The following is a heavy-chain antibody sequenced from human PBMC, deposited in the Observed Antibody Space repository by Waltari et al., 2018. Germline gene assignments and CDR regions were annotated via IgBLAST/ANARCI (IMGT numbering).Heavy chain of an antibody. CDR2: IYYNGIT. J-gene: IGHJ6*03. Sequence: QLQLQESGPGLVKPSETLSLSCTVSGASINTKNFYWGLIRQPPGKGLQWIGSIYYNGITFYNPSLKSRVTISVDTSQNQFSLKLSSVTAADTAVYYCARIGSSPYYYYYYMDVWGKGTTVTVSS. CDR3: ARIGSSPYYYYYYMDV. V-gene: IGHV4-39*01. D-gene: IGHD6-6*01. CDR1: GASINTKNFY.